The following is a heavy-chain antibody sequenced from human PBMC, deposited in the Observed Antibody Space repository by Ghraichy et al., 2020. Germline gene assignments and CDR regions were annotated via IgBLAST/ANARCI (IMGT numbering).Heavy chain of an antibody. Sequence: SETLSLTCAVYGGSFSGYYWSWIRQPPGKGLEWIGEINHSGSTNYNPSLKSRVTISVDTSKNQFSLKLSSVTAADTAVYYCARHRRYSSSWYVNWFDPWGQGTLVTVSS. CDR3: ARHRRYSSSWYVNWFDP. V-gene: IGHV4-34*01. J-gene: IGHJ5*02. CDR1: GGSFSGYY. CDR2: INHSGST. D-gene: IGHD6-13*01.